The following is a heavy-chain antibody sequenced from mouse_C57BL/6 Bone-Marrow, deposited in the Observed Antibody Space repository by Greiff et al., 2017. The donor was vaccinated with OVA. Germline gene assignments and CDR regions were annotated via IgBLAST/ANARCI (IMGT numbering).Heavy chain of an antibody. J-gene: IGHJ1*03. CDR2: INPNNGGT. V-gene: IGHV1-26*01. CDR3: ARGGPYYYGSSYVGWYFDV. CDR1: GYTFTDYY. Sequence: EVQLQQSGPELVKPGASVKISCKASGYTFTDYYMNWVKQSHGKSLEWIGDINPNNGGTSYNQKFKGKATLTVDKSSSPAYMELRSLTSEDSAVYYCARGGPYYYGSSYVGWYFDVWGTGTTVTVSS. D-gene: IGHD1-1*01.